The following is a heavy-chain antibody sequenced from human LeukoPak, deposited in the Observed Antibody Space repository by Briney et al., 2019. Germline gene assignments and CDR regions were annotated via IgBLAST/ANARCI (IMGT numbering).Heavy chain of an antibody. V-gene: IGHV4-59*01. CDR2: IYYSGST. Sequence: PSETLSLTCSVSAGSISSYYWSWIRQPPGKGVEWIGYIYYSGSTNYKPSLRSRVTISVDTSKNQFSLKLTSVTAADTAVYYCARGGGYNYFDYWGQGTLVTVSS. CDR1: AGSISSYY. J-gene: IGHJ4*02. CDR3: ARGGGYNYFDY. D-gene: IGHD5-24*01.